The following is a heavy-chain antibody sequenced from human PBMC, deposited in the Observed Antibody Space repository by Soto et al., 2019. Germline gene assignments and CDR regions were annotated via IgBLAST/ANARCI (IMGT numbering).Heavy chain of an antibody. Sequence: GGSLRLSCAASGFTFSSYAMSWVRQAPGKGLEWVSAISGSGGNTYYADSVKGRFTISRDNSKNTLYLQMNSLRAEDTAVYYCAKCITIFGVVMPDYYYSGMDVWGQGTTVTVSS. D-gene: IGHD3-3*01. CDR2: ISGSGGNT. V-gene: IGHV3-23*01. CDR3: AKCITIFGVVMPDYYYSGMDV. CDR1: GFTFSSYA. J-gene: IGHJ6*02.